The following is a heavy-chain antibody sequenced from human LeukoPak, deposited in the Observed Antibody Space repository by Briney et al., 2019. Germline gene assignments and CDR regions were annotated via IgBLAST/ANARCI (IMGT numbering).Heavy chain of an antibody. V-gene: IGHV3-9*01. CDR2: ISWNSGSI. CDR1: GFTFSSYA. D-gene: IGHD6-13*01. Sequence: GGSLRLSCAASGFTFSSYAMNWVRQAPGKGLEWVSGISWNSGSIGYADSVKGRFTISRDNAKNSLYLQMNSLRAEDTALYYCAKDRFIAAAGALFDWGQGTLVTVSS. CDR3: AKDRFIAAAGALFD. J-gene: IGHJ4*02.